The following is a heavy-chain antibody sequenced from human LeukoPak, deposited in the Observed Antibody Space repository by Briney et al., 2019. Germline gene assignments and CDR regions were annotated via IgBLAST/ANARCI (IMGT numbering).Heavy chain of an antibody. Sequence: GGSLRLSCAASGFTFGRYEMNWVRQAPGKGLEWVSYIGTIISTTYYADSVKGRFTVSRNDAKSSLYLQMSSLRAEDTAVYYCASDLGKQDDWRFYFDYWGQGTLVTVSS. CDR2: IGTIISTT. J-gene: IGHJ4*02. CDR3: ASDLGKQDDWRFYFDY. CDR1: GFTFGRYE. V-gene: IGHV3-48*03. D-gene: IGHD2-21*01.